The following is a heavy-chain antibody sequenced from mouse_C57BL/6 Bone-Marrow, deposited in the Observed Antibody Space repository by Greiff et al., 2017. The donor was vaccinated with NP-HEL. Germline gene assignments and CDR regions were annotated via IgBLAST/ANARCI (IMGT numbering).Heavy chain of an antibody. CDR2: INYDGSST. Sequence: EVQLVESEGGLVQPGSSMKLSCTASGFTFSDYYMAWVRQVPEKGLEWVANINYDGSSTYYLDSLKSRFIISRDNAKNILYLQMSSLKSEDTATYYCAREPSYYYGSRYWYFDVWGTGTTVTVSS. CDR1: GFTFSDYY. CDR3: AREPSYYYGSRYWYFDV. J-gene: IGHJ1*03. V-gene: IGHV5-16*01. D-gene: IGHD1-1*01.